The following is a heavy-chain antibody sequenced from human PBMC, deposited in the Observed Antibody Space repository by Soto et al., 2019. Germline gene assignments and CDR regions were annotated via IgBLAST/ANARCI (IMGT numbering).Heavy chain of an antibody. V-gene: IGHV1-24*01. J-gene: IGHJ3*02. CDR3: ATAFYDSSGQGAFDI. Sequence: ASVKVSCKVSGYTLTELSMHWVRQAPGKGLEWMGGFDPEDGETIYAQKFQGRVTMTEDTSTDTAYMELSSLRSEDAAVYYCATAFYDSSGQGAFDIWGQGTMVTVSS. D-gene: IGHD3-22*01. CDR1: GYTLTELS. CDR2: FDPEDGET.